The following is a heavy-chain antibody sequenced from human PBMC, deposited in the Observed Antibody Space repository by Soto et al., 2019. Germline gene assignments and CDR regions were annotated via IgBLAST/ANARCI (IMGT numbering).Heavy chain of an antibody. D-gene: IGHD6-25*01. CDR2: IGSSTSYT. J-gene: IGHJ6*02. CDR3: ARDRRLHDFFYYGMDV. CDR1: GFAFSSYS. Sequence: GSLRLSCAASGFAFSSYSMNWVRQAPGKGLEWVSLIGSSTSYTYYADSVKGRLTISRDNAKNSLYLQMNSLRAEDTAVYYCARDRRLHDFFYYGMDVWGQGTTVTVSS. V-gene: IGHV3-21*01.